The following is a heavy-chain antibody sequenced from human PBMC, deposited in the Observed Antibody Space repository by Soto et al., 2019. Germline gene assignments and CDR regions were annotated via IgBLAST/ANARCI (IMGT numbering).Heavy chain of an antibody. CDR2: IIPIFGTA. CDR1: GGTFSSYA. J-gene: IGHJ5*02. CDR3: ASGSSGYYSWYWFGP. V-gene: IGHV1-69*13. Sequence: GASVKVSCKASGGTFSSYAISWVRQAPGQGLEWMGGIIPIFGTANYAQKFQGRVTITADESTSTAYMELSSLRSEDTAVYYCASGSSGYYSWYWFGPWGQGTLVTVSS. D-gene: IGHD3-22*01.